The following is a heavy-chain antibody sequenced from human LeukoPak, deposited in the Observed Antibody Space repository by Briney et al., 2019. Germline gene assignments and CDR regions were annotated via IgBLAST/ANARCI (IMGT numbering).Heavy chain of an antibody. V-gene: IGHV3-7*01. D-gene: IGHD3-10*01. CDR1: GFTFSDFV. Sequence: GGSLRLSCAASGFTFSDFVMNWVRQAPGKGLEWVAFIKGDETEKHYVDSLKGRYTISRDNAENSLSLQMNSLTVEDTAVYFCARGRFFYGWGIDVWGQGTTVIVSS. CDR3: ARGRFFYGWGIDV. J-gene: IGHJ6*02. CDR2: IKGDETEK.